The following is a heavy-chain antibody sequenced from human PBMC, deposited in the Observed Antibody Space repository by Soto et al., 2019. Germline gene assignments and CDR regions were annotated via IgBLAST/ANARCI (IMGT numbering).Heavy chain of an antibody. Sequence: SGPTLVNPTETLTLTCTFSGFSLSTSGVGVGWIRQPPGKALEWLALIYWDDDKRYSPSLKSRLTITKDTSKNQVVLTMTNMDPVDTATYYCALDDYGSGSYWTYGMDVWGQGTTVTVSS. CDR3: ALDDYGSGSYWTYGMDV. V-gene: IGHV2-5*02. D-gene: IGHD3-10*01. CDR2: IYWDDDK. CDR1: GFSLSTSGVG. J-gene: IGHJ6*02.